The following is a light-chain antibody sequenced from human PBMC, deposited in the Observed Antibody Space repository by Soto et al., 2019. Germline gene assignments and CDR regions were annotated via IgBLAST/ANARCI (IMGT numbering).Light chain of an antibody. J-gene: IGKJ4*01. CDR1: QSVNNW. V-gene: IGKV1-5*01. Sequence: DFQLPQCPPPLSPPSGDRLPSTCRASQSVNNWLAWYQQKPGKAPRFLIYEASNLESGVPSRFSGSASGTEFTLTISSLQPDDFATYYCQQYDNYPLTFGGGTKVDIK. CDR3: QQYDNYPLT. CDR2: EAS.